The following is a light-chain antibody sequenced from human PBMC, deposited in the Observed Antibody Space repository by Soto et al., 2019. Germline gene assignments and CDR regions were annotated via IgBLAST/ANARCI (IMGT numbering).Light chain of an antibody. CDR3: AAWDDSLNALV. CDR1: SSNIGSNT. V-gene: IGLV1-44*01. CDR2: SNN. Sequence: QSVLTQPPSASGTPGQTVTISCSGSSSNIGSNTVNWYQQHPGTAPKLLIYSNNQRTSGVPDRFSGSKSGTAASLAISRLQAEDEDDYYCAAWDDSLNALVFGGGTKLTVL. J-gene: IGLJ2*01.